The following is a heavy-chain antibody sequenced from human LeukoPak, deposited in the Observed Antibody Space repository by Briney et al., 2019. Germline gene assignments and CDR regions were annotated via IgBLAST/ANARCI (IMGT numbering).Heavy chain of an antibody. CDR3: ASYDDIRFGEFMVY. J-gene: IGHJ4*02. CDR2: ISSTSSTI. Sequence: GGSLRLSCAASGFTFSSYSMNWVRQAPGKGLEWVSYISSTSSTIYYADPVKGRFTISRDNAKNSLYLQMNSLRAEDTAVYYCASYDDIRFGEFMVYWGQGTLVTVSS. CDR1: GFTFSSYS. V-gene: IGHV3-48*04. D-gene: IGHD3-10*01.